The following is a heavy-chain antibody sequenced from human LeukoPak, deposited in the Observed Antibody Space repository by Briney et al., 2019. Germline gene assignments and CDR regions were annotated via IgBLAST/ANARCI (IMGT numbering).Heavy chain of an antibody. Sequence: SETLSLTCIVSGGAISYYYWSWIRQPPGKGLEWIGYIYYSGSPNYNPSLKSRVTISVDTSKNQFSLKLTSVTAADTAVYYCARGRYGGNSGFFDYWGQGTLDTVSS. CDR3: ARGRYGGNSGFFDY. D-gene: IGHD4-23*01. V-gene: IGHV4-59*01. CDR1: GGAISYYY. J-gene: IGHJ4*02. CDR2: IYYSGSP.